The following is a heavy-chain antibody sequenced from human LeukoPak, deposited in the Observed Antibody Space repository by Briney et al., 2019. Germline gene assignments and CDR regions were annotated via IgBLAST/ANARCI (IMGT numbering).Heavy chain of an antibody. V-gene: IGHV3-30-3*01. CDR2: ISYDGSNK. Sequence: SCKASGYTFTSYYMHWVRQAPGKGLEWVAVISYDGSNKYYADSVKGRFTISRDNSKNTLYLQMNSLRAEDTAVYYCARVARDGDFLFDYWGQGTLVTVSS. J-gene: IGHJ4*02. CDR3: ARVARDGDFLFDY. CDR1: GYTFTSYY. D-gene: IGHD4-17*01.